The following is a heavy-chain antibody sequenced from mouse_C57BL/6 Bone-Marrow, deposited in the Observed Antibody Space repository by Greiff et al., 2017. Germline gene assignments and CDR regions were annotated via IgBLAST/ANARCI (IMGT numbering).Heavy chain of an antibody. CDR3: ARRWLRTWFAY. CDR1: GYTFTSYG. D-gene: IGHD2-3*01. CDR2: IYPRSGNT. V-gene: IGHV1-81*01. Sequence: QVQLKESGAELARPGASVKLSCKASGYTFTSYGISWVKQRTGQGLEWIGEIYPRSGNTYYNEKFKGKATLTADKSSSTAYMELRSLTSEDSAVYFCARRWLRTWFAYWGQGTLVTVSA. J-gene: IGHJ3*01.